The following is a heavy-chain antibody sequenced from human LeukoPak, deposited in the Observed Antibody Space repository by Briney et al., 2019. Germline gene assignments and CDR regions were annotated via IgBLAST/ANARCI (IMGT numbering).Heavy chain of an antibody. J-gene: IGHJ4*02. CDR1: GNTFSGHY. CDR2: LDPNSGGT. D-gene: IGHD5-18*01. CDR3: ARTAGYSYLAF. Sequence: ASVKVSSKASGNTFSGHYMHWVRQAPGQGLEWMGWLDPNSGGTNYAQKFQGRVSMTRDTSISTDYMELSRLRSDDTAVYYCARTAGYSYLAFWGQGTLVTVSS. V-gene: IGHV1-2*02.